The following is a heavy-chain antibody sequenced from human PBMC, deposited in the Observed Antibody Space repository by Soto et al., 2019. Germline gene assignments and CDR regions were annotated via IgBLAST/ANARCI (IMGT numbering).Heavy chain of an antibody. D-gene: IGHD3-10*01. Sequence: LRLSCAASGFAFSNYAMSWVRQAPGKGPEWVSYISNTGGRTNYADSVKGRFSISRDNSKNTLYLQMNSLRAEDTAVYYCAKYPLTGGYFDYWGQGTLVTVSS. V-gene: IGHV3-23*01. CDR1: GFAFSNYA. CDR3: AKYPLTGGYFDY. J-gene: IGHJ4*02. CDR2: ISNTGGRT.